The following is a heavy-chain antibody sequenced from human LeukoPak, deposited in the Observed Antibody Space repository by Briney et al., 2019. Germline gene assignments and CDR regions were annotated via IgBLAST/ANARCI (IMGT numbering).Heavy chain of an antibody. V-gene: IGHV3-21*01. CDR3: ARGLIIAAAGTGYDY. CDR2: ISSSSSYI. J-gene: IGHJ4*02. CDR1: GFTFSSYS. Sequence: GGSLRLSCAASGFTFSSYSMNWVRQAPGKGLEWVSSISSSSSYIYYADSVKGRFTISRDNPKNSLYLQMNSLRAEDTAVCYCARGLIIAAAGTGYDYWGQGTLVTVSS. D-gene: IGHD6-13*01.